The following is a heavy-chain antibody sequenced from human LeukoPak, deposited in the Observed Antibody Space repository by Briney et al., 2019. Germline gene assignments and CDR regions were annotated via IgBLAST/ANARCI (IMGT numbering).Heavy chain of an antibody. CDR2: ISWTTGSI. CDR3: ARVGDDYSYYFDY. D-gene: IGHD4-11*01. J-gene: IGHJ4*02. CDR1: GFTLHEYA. Sequence: GGSLRLSCTASGFTLHEYAIHWVRQAPGKGLEWVSGISWTTGSIGYADSVKGRFSISRDNAKNSLYLQMNSLRAEDTAVYYCARVGDDYSYYFDYRGQGTLVTVSS. V-gene: IGHV3-9*01.